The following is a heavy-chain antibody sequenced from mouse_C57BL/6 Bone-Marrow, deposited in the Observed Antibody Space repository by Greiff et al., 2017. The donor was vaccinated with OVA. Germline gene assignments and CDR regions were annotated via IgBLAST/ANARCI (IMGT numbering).Heavy chain of an antibody. CDR2: IYPGSGNT. CDR3: ARGVATVVENFDY. Sequence: LVESGAELVRPGASVKLSCKASGYTFTDYYINWVKQRPGQGLEWIARIYPGSGNTYYNEKFKGKATLTAEKSSSTAYMQLSSLTSEDSAVYFCARGVATVVENFDYWGQGTTLTVSS. V-gene: IGHV1-76*01. CDR1: GYTFTDYY. D-gene: IGHD1-1*01. J-gene: IGHJ2*01.